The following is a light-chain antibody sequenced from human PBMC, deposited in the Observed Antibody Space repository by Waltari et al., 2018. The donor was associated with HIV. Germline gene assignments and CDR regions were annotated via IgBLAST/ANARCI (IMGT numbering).Light chain of an antibody. V-gene: IGLV3-25*03. CDR3: QSADISSWV. CDR1: ALPKQY. CDR2: KDS. Sequence: SYELTQPPSVSVSPGQTARITCSGDALPKQYAYWYQQKPGQAPVLVIYKDSVRPSGIPERFSGSSSGTTVTLTISGIQAEDEADYYCQSADISSWVFGGGTKLTVL. J-gene: IGLJ3*02.